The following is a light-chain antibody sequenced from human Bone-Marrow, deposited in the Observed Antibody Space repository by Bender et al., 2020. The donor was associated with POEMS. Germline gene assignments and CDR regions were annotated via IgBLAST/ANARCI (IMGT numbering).Light chain of an antibody. CDR3: CSYAGSSSWV. Sequence: QSALTQPASVSGSPGQSITVSCTGTSSDVGNYDLVSWYQQHPGKAPKLMIFEVNKRPSGISDRFSGSKSGNTASLTIYGLQADNEADYHCCSYAGSSSWVFGGGTKLTVL. CDR2: EVN. CDR1: SSDVGNYDL. V-gene: IGLV2-23*02. J-gene: IGLJ2*01.